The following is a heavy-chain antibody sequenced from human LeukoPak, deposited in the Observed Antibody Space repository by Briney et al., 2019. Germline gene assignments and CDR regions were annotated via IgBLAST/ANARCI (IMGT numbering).Heavy chain of an antibody. D-gene: IGHD2-21*02. Sequence: SETLSLTCTVSGGSISSYYWSWIRQPPGKGLEWIGYIYYSGSTNYNPSLKSRVTISVDTSKNQFSLKLNSVTAADTAVYYCARGGAGNRGGACYLNWFDPWGQGTLVTVSS. CDR2: IYYSGST. V-gene: IGHV4-59*01. CDR3: ARGGAGNRGGACYLNWFDP. CDR1: GGSISSYY. J-gene: IGHJ5*02.